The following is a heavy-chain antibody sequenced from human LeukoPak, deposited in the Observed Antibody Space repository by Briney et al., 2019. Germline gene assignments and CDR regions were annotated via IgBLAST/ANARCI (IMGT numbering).Heavy chain of an antibody. V-gene: IGHV1-8*01. D-gene: IGHD3-16*01. CDR1: GYTFTSYD. CDR2: MNPNSGNT. J-gene: IGHJ6*03. CDR3: ARRGKGLGYYMDV. Sequence: ASVKVSCRASGYTFTSYDIKWVRQATGQGLEWMGRMNPNSGNTDYAQRFQGRVTMTRNTSISTAYMELSSLTSEDTAMYYCARRGKGLGYYMDVWGKGTTVTISS.